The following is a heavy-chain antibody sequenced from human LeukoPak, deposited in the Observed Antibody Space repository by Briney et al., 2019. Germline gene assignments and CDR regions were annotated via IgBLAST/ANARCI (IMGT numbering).Heavy chain of an antibody. CDR2: IYTSGST. V-gene: IGHV4-4*07. J-gene: IGHJ4*02. Sequence: SETLSLTCTVSGGSISSYYWSWIRQPAGKGLEWIGRIYTSGSTNYNPSLKSRVTMSVDTSKNQFSLKLSSVTAADTAVYYCARRGVMITFGGVIAYYFDYWGQGTLVTVSS. D-gene: IGHD3-16*02. CDR1: GGSISSYY. CDR3: ARRGVMITFGGVIAYYFDY.